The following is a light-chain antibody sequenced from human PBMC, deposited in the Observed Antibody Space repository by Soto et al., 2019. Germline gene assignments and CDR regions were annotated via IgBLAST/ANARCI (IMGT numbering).Light chain of an antibody. J-gene: IGLJ2*01. CDR2: EVN. V-gene: IGLV2-8*01. CDR1: STDVGGYNY. CDR3: SSYADSNNVL. Sequence: QSALTQPPSASGSPGQSVTISCTGTSTDVGGYNYVSWYQQHPGKAPKLMIYEVNKRPSGVPDRFSGSKSDNTASLTISGLLGEDEADYYCSSYADSNNVLFGGGTKLTVL.